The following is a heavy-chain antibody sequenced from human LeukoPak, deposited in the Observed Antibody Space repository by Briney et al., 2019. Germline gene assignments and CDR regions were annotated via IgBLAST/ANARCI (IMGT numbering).Heavy chain of an antibody. V-gene: IGHV3-49*04. CDR1: GFTFSSYT. CDR3: SRDQTPYY. Sequence: GGSLRLSCAASGFTFSSYTMNWVRQAPGKGLEWVGFIASKTYGGTAEYAASVKGRFTISRDDSKSIAYLQMDSLKTEDTAVYFCSRDQTPYYWGQGTLVTVSS. CDR2: IASKTYGGTA. J-gene: IGHJ4*02.